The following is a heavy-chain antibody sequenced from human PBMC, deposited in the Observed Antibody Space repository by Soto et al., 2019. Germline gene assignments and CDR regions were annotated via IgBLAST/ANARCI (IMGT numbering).Heavy chain of an antibody. Sequence: PGGSLRLSCAASGFTFSSYAMHWVRQAPGKGLEWVAVISYDGSNKYYADSVKGRFTISRDNSKNTLYLQMNSLRAEDTAVYYCAREGARGGVLEWFGPDAFDIWGQGTMVTVSS. CDR1: GFTFSSYA. J-gene: IGHJ3*02. V-gene: IGHV3-30-3*01. CDR2: ISYDGSNK. CDR3: AREGARGGVLEWFGPDAFDI. D-gene: IGHD3-3*01.